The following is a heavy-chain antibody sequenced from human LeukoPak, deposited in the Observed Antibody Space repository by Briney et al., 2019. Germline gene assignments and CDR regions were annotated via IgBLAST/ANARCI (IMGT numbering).Heavy chain of an antibody. J-gene: IGHJ4*02. V-gene: IGHV3-53*01. CDR2: IYSGGSA. Sequence: GGSLRLSCAASGFTVSSNYMNWVRQAPGKGLEWVSIIYSGGSAYYADSVEGRFTISRDNSKNTLYLQMNSLRAEDTAIYYCAKTGLKVPRSYFDYWGQGALVTVSS. CDR1: GFTVSSNY. D-gene: IGHD3-10*01. CDR3: AKTGLKVPRSYFDY.